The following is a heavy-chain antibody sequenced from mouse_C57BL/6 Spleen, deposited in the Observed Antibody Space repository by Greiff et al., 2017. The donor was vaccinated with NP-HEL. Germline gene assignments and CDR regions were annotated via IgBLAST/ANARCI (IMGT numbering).Heavy chain of an antibody. CDR2: IRLKSDNYAT. CDR1: GFTFSNYW. V-gene: IGHV6-3*01. D-gene: IGHD2-5*01. J-gene: IGHJ1*03. Sequence: EVKLQESGGGLVQPGGSMKLSCVASGFTFSNYWMNWVRQSPEKGLEWVAQIRLKSDNYATHYAESVKGRFTISRDDSKSSVYLQMNNLRAEDTGIYYCTGSYYSNLWYFDVWGTGTTVTVSS. CDR3: TGSYYSNLWYFDV.